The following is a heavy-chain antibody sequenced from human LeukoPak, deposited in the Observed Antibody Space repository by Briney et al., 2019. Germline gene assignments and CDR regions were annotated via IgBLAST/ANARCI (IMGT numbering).Heavy chain of an antibody. V-gene: IGHV3-9*01. CDR2: ISWNSGSI. J-gene: IGHJ4*02. CDR1: GFTFDDYA. CDR3: AKDNGRGGNFDY. Sequence: GGSLRLSCAASGFTFDDYAMHWVRQAPGKGLEWVSGISWNSGSIGYADSVKGRFTISRDNAKNSLYLQMNSLRAEDTALYYCAKDNGRGGNFDYWGQGTLDTVSS. D-gene: IGHD3-16*01.